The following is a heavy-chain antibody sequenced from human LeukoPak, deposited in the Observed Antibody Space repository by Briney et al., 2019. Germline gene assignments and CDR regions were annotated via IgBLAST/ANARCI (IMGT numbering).Heavy chain of an antibody. D-gene: IGHD3-22*01. V-gene: IGHV3-64*01. CDR2: ISSNGGST. CDR3: ARGYYDSSGRNFDY. Sequence: GGSLRLSCAASGFTFSSYAMHWVRQAPGKGLEYVSAISSNGGSTYYANSVKGRFTISRDNSKNTLYLQMGSLRSEDTAVYYCARGYYDSSGRNFDYWGQGTLVTVSS. CDR1: GFTFSSYA. J-gene: IGHJ4*02.